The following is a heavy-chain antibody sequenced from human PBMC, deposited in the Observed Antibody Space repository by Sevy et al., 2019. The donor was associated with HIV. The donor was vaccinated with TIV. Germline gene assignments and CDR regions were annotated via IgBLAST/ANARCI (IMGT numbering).Heavy chain of an antibody. CDR2: VSYDGSRK. CDR1: GFTFRNFG. V-gene: IGHV3-30*03. CDR3: SRGGSGDYYYYGVDG. Sequence: GSLRLSCVGSGFTFRNFGVHWLRQAPGKGLEWLSVVSYDGSRKYYVDSVKGRFIVSRDNSKNTQYLQMNSLGSEDTAVYYGSRGGSGDYYYYGVDGWGQGTTVTVSS. J-gene: IGHJ6*02. D-gene: IGHD3-10*01.